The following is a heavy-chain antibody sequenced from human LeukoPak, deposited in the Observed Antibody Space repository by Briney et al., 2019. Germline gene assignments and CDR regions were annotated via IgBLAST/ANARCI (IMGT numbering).Heavy chain of an antibody. J-gene: IGHJ4*02. CDR2: ISSSGSTI. CDR1: GFTFSDYY. Sequence: GGSLRLSCAASGFTFSDYYMSWIRQAPGKGLEWVSYISSSGSTIYYADSVKGRFTISRDNAKNSLYLQMNSLRAEDAAVYYCARGQLLWFGELSQPFDYWGQGTLVTVSS. CDR3: ARGQLLWFGELSQPFDY. D-gene: IGHD3-10*01. V-gene: IGHV3-11*01.